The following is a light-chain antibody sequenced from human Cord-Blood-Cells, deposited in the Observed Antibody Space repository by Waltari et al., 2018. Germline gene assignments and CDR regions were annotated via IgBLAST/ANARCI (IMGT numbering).Light chain of an antibody. CDR3: QQSYSTPWT. CDR1: QSISSY. V-gene: IGKV1-39*01. Sequence: DIQMTQSPSSLSASVGDRVTITCRASQSISSYLNWYQQKPGKATKLLIYAASSLQSGVPSRFSGSGSRTDVTLTISSLQPEDFATYYCQQSYSTPWTFGQGTKVEIK. J-gene: IGKJ1*01. CDR2: AAS.